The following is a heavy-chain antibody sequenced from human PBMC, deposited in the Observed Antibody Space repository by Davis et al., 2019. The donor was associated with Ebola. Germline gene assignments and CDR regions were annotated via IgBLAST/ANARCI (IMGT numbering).Heavy chain of an antibody. CDR1: GVSFSGYY. D-gene: IGHD3-22*01. CDR2: INHSGST. Sequence: SETLSLTCAVYGVSFSGYYCSWIRQLPGQALDWIREINHSGSTNYNPSLKSRVTISVDTSKNQFSLKLSSVTAADTAVYYCARVVQYYYDSSGYSAPYYVDYWGQGTLVTVSS. CDR3: ARVVQYYYDSSGYSAPYYVDY. V-gene: IGHV4-34*01. J-gene: IGHJ4*02.